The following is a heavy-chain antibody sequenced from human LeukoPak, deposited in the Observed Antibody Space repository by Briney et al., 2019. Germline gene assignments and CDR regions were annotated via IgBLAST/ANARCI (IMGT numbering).Heavy chain of an antibody. J-gene: IGHJ4*02. CDR2: VIPIFGIA. CDR1: GGTFSSYA. V-gene: IGHV1-69*04. D-gene: IGHD6-19*01. Sequence: SVKVSCKASGGTFSSYAISWVRQAPGQGLEWMGRVIPIFGIANYAQKFQGRVTITADKSTSTAYMELSSLGSEDTAVYYCARGVGSGWAYFDYWGQGTLVTVSS. CDR3: ARGVGSGWAYFDY.